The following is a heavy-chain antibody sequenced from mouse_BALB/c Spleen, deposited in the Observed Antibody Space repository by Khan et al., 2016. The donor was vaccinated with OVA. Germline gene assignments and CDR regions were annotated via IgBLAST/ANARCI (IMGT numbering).Heavy chain of an antibody. D-gene: IGHD1-2*01. CDR3: ARGGGTAPFAY. J-gene: IGHJ3*01. Sequence: EVKLVESGGGLVQPGGSRKLSCAASGFTFSDYGMAWVRQAPGKGPEWVAFISDLAYTIYYADTVPGRFTISRENAKNTLYLDMGSLRSEDTAIYYCARGGGTAPFAYWGLGTLVTVSA. V-gene: IGHV5-15*02. CDR2: ISDLAYTI. CDR1: GFTFSDYG.